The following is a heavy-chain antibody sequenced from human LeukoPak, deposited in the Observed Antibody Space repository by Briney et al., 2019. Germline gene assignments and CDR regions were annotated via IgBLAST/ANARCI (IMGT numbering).Heavy chain of an antibody. D-gene: IGHD3-10*01. CDR1: GHTLTEFS. CDR2: FDPEDGET. J-gene: IGHJ4*02. CDR3: ATEGKMIRGVYTDY. V-gene: IGHV1-24*01. Sequence: ASVKVSCKVSGHTLTEFSMHWVRQAPGKRLEWMGRFDPEDGETIYAQTFQGRVTMTADTSTDTAYMELSSLRSEDTAVYFCATEGKMIRGVYTDYWGQGTLVTVSS.